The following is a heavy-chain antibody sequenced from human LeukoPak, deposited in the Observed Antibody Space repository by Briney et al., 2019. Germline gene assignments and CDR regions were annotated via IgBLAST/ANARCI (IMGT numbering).Heavy chain of an antibody. Sequence: SETLSLTCAVYGGSFSGYYWSWIRQPPGKGLEWIGEINHSGSTNYNPSLKSRVTISVDASKNQFSLKLSSVTAADTAVYYCAKDSAPIYYGSGSYNYWGQGTLVTVSS. J-gene: IGHJ4*02. CDR1: GGSFSGYY. CDR2: INHSGST. V-gene: IGHV4-34*01. CDR3: AKDSAPIYYGSGSYNY. D-gene: IGHD3-10*01.